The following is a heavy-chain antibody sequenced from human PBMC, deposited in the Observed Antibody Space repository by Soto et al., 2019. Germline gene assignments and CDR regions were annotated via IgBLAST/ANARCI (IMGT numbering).Heavy chain of an antibody. D-gene: IGHD1-26*01. Sequence: EVQLVESGGGLVKPGGSLRLSCAASGFTFSNAWMSWVRQVPGKGLEWVGRIKRKTDGGTRDYAAPVKGRFTISREDSKKTLYLQMNSLKAEDTGVYYCTRGSYQGNYYYYGMDVWGQGTTVTVS. CDR3: TRGSYQGNYYYYGMDV. CDR2: IKRKTDGGTR. V-gene: IGHV3-15*01. J-gene: IGHJ6*02. CDR1: GFTFSNAW.